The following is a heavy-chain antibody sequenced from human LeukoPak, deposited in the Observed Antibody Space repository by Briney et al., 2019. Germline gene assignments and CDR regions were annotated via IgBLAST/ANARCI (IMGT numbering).Heavy chain of an antibody. CDR2: VAYTGST. CDR3: ARDHYDSSAYSLGNDY. V-gene: IGHV4-30-4*01. D-gene: IGHD3-22*01. J-gene: IGHJ4*02. CDR1: GGSITSGEYY. Sequence: SETLSLTCTVSGGSITSGEYYYSWIRQPPGKGLEWIVYVAYTGSTNYNPSLSSRVSTSVDTSKNQFSLKLSSVTAADTAVYYCARDHYDSSAYSLGNDYWGQGTLVTVSS.